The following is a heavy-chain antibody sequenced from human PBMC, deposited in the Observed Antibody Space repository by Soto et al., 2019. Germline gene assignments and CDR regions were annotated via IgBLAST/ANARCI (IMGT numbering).Heavy chain of an antibody. Sequence: QVQLVQSGAEVKKPGASVKVSCEASGYTFTSYDINCVRQATGQGLEWMGWMNPNSGNTGYAQRFQGRVTMTRNTSISTAYLELSSLRSEDTAVYYCARGLREEGYCSGGSCYFNFWCQGPLVTVSS. CDR2: MNPNSGNT. V-gene: IGHV1-8*01. CDR1: GYTFTSYD. J-gene: IGHJ4*02. CDR3: ARGLREEGYCSGGSCYFNF. D-gene: IGHD2-15*01.